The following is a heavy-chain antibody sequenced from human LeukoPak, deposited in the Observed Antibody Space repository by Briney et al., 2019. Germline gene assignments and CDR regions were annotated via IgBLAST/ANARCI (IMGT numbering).Heavy chain of an antibody. J-gene: IGHJ4*02. Sequence: GGSLRLSCAASGFTFSNYWMHWVRQAPGRGLVWVSRINTDGSTTTYADSVKGRFTISRDNAKNTLYLQMNSLRAEDTAMYYCTRRAEDGTNRFDSWGQGALVTVSS. V-gene: IGHV3-74*01. CDR1: GFTFSNYW. CDR2: INTDGSTT. CDR3: TRRAEDGTNRFDS. D-gene: IGHD6-13*01.